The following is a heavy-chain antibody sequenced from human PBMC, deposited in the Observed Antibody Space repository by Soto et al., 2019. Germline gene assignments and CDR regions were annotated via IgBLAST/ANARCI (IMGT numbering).Heavy chain of an antibody. D-gene: IGHD3-10*01. CDR1: GGSISSYY. Sequence: SETLSLTCTVSGGSISSYYWSWIRQPPGKGLEWIGYIYYSGSTNYNPSLKSRVTISVDTSKNQFSLKLSSVTAADTAVYYCARDPGRFGELSTYYYYYGMDVWGHGTTVTVSS. V-gene: IGHV4-59*01. CDR2: IYYSGST. CDR3: ARDPGRFGELSTYYYYYGMDV. J-gene: IGHJ6*02.